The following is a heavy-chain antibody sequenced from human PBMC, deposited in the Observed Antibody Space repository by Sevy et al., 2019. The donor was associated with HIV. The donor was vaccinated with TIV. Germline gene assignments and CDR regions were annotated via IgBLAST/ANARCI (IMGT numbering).Heavy chain of an antibody. CDR1: GYTFTSYR. D-gene: IGHD2-15*01. CDR2: ISAHNGDT. J-gene: IGHJ4*02. CDR3: ARAYCSGGSCYSLAY. Sequence: ASVKVSCKTSGYTFTSYRITWVRQAPGQGLEWMGWISAHNGDTNYAQKLQGRVTMISETSTSTAYMVLRSLRSDDTAIYYCARAYCSGGSCYSLAYWGQGTLVTSPQ. V-gene: IGHV1-18*01.